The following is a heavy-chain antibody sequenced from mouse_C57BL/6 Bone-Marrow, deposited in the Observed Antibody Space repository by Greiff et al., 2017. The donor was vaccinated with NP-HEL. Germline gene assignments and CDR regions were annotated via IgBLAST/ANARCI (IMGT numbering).Heavy chain of an antibody. CDR2: IYPRSGNT. CDR1: GYTFTSYG. V-gene: IGHV1-81*01. D-gene: IGHD2-3*01. Sequence: QVHVKQSGAELARPGASVKLSCKASGYTFTSYGISWVKQRTGQGLEWIGEIYPRSGNTYYNEKFKGKATLTADKSSSTAYMELRSLTSEDSAVYFCARRDGYYWFAYWGQGTLVTVSA. CDR3: ARRDGYYWFAY. J-gene: IGHJ3*01.